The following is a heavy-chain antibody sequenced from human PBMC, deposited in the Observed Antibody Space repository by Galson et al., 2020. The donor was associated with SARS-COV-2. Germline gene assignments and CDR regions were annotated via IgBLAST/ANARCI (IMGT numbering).Heavy chain of an antibody. V-gene: IGHV3-21*01. CDR1: GFTFSSYS. D-gene: IGHD3-10*01. Sequence: GESLQLSCAASGFTFSSYSMNWVRQAPGKGLEWVSSISSSSSYIYYADSVKGRFTISRDNAKNSLYLQMNSLRAEDTAVYYCARDRGSGSYYSLTYYYYGMDVWGQGTTVTVSS. CDR2: ISSSSSYI. CDR3: ARDRGSGSYYSLTYYYYGMDV. J-gene: IGHJ6*02.